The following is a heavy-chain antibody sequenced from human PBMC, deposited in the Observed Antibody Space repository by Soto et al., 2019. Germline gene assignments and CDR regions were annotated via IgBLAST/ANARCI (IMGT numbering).Heavy chain of an antibody. CDR2: INHSGST. CDR3: ASLTGDTAKTGDAFDI. J-gene: IGHJ3*02. D-gene: IGHD7-27*01. CDR1: GGSFSGYY. Sequence: SETLSLTCAVYGGSFSGYYWSWIRQPPGKGLEWIGEINHSGSTNYNPSLKSRVTISVDTSKNQFSLKLSSVTAADTAVYYCASLTGDTAKTGDAFDIWGQGTMVTVSS. V-gene: IGHV4-34*01.